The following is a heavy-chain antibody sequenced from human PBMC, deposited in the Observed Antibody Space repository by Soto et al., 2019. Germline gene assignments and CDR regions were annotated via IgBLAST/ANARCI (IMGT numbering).Heavy chain of an antibody. V-gene: IGHV3-33*01. D-gene: IGHD3-10*01. CDR2: IWYDGSNK. Sequence: GGSLRLSCAASGFTFSSYGMHWVRQAPGKGLEWVAVIWYDGSNKYYADSVKGRFTISRDNSKNTLYLQMNSLRAKDTAVYYCARGDLRGANRGYYYYGMDVWGQGTTVTVSS. CDR1: GFTFSSYG. CDR3: ARGDLRGANRGYYYYGMDV. J-gene: IGHJ6*02.